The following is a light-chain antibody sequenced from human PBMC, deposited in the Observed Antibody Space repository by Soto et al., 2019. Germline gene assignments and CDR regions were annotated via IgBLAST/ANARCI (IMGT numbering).Light chain of an antibody. J-gene: IGLJ2*01. CDR1: SVHSGYP. CDR2: VNSDGSH. Sequence: QSVLTQSPSASASLGASVKLTCTLSSVHSGYPIAWHQEQSEKGPRYLMKVNSDGSHSKGDGIPDRFSGSSSGAERHLTISGLQSEDEADYYCQTWGTGTHMVFGGGTKLTVL. CDR3: QTWGTGTHMV. V-gene: IGLV4-69*01.